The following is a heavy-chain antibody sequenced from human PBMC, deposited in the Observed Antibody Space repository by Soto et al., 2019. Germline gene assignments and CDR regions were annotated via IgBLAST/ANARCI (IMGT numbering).Heavy chain of an antibody. J-gene: IGHJ4*02. CDR3: AKTSLLDYYDSSGYYPPFDY. D-gene: IGHD3-22*01. CDR2: ISGSGGST. CDR1: GFPFSSYA. Sequence: PGGSLRLSCAASGFPFSSYAMSWVRQAPGKGLEWVSAISGSGGSTYYADSVKGRFTISRDNSKNTLYLQMNSLRAEDTAVYYCAKTSLLDYYDSSGYYPPFDYWGQGTLVTVSS. V-gene: IGHV3-23*01.